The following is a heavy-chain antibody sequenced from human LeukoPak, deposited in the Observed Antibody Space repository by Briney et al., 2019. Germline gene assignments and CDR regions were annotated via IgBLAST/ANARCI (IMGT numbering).Heavy chain of an antibody. CDR2: ISYEGSNK. V-gene: IGHV3-30*04. J-gene: IGHJ4*02. CDR3: ARGEYSYGEDSYFFDY. CDR1: GFTFSSYA. Sequence: PGGSLRLSCAASGFTFSSYAMHWVRQAPGKGLEWVAVISYEGSNKYYADSVKGRFTISRGNSRNTLYLQMNSLRAEDTTIYYCARGEYSYGEDSYFFDYWGQGTLVTVSS. D-gene: IGHD5-18*01.